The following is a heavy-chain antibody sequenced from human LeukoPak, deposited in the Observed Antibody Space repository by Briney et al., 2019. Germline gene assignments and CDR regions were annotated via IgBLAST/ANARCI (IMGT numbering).Heavy chain of an antibody. CDR2: IYTSGST. J-gene: IGHJ6*03. CDR1: GGSISSGSYY. D-gene: IGHD3-3*01. CDR3: ARDCLDDFWSGYSSYYYYYYMDV. Sequence: PSQTLSLTCTVSGGSISSGSYYWSWIRQPGGKGPEWIERIYTSGSTNYNPSLKSRVTISEDTAKNQFSLKQSSVTAADTAVYYCARDCLDDFWSGYSSYYYYYYMDVWGKGTTVTVSS. V-gene: IGHV4-61*02.